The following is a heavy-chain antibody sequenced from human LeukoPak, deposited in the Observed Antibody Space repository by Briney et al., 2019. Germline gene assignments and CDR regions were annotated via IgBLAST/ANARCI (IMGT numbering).Heavy chain of an antibody. CDR3: RGTYYYGSGIDGDYFDY. CDR1: GFNFGTFA. Sequence: GGSLRLSCEASGFNFGTFAMHWVRQASGEGLEWLAIIWYDGSNKHYSDSVKGRFTISRDNSKSSLYLQMNSLRAEDTAVYYCRGTYYYGSGIDGDYFDYWGQGTLVTVSP. J-gene: IGHJ4*02. CDR2: IWYDGSNK. V-gene: IGHV3-33*01. D-gene: IGHD3-10*01.